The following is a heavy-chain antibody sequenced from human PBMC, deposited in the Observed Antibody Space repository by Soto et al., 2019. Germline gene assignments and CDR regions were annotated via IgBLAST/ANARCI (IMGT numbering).Heavy chain of an antibody. V-gene: IGHV3-9*01. CDR1: GFTFDDYA. CDR2: ISWNSGSI. Sequence: EVQLVESGGGLVQPGRSLRLSCAASGFTFDDYAMHWVRQAPGKGLEWVSGISWNSGSIGYADSVKGRFTISRDNAKNSLYLQMNSLRAEDTALYYCAKSPRSGDDPLGYWGQGTLVTFSS. CDR3: AKSPRSGDDPLGY. J-gene: IGHJ4*02. D-gene: IGHD4-17*01.